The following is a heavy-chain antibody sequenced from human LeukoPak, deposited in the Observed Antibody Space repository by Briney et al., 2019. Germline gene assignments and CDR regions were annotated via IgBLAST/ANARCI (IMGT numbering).Heavy chain of an antibody. J-gene: IGHJ4*02. CDR1: GFTFSSCW. Sequence: GGSLRLSCAASGFTFSSCWMSWVRQAPAKGLEWVANIKQDGSKKYYVDSVKGRFTISRDKAKNSLYLQMNSLRAEDTAVYYCARDPTYPRSTLDYWGQGTLVTVSS. D-gene: IGHD2-2*01. V-gene: IGHV3-7*01. CDR2: IKQDGSKK. CDR3: ARDPTYPRSTLDY.